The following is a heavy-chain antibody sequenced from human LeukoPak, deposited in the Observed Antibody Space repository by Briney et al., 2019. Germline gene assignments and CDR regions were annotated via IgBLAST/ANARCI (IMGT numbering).Heavy chain of an antibody. CDR1: GFSFSSYW. Sequence: PGGSLRLSCAASGFSFSSYWMHWVRQAPGEGLVWVSRINPDGSTTNYADSVKGRFTISRDNAKNTLYLQMNSLRAEDTAVYYCARDYDFALDYWGQGTLVTVSS. D-gene: IGHD3-3*01. V-gene: IGHV3-74*01. CDR3: ARDYDFALDY. J-gene: IGHJ4*02. CDR2: INPDGSTT.